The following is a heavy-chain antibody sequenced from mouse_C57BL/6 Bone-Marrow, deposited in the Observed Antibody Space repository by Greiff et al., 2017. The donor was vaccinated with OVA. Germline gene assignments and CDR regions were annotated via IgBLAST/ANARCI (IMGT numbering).Heavy chain of an antibody. J-gene: IGHJ1*03. V-gene: IGHV1-74*01. CDR2: IHPSDSDT. Sequence: QVQLQQPGAELVKPGASVTVSCKASGYTFTSYWMHWVKQRPGQGLEWIGRIHPSDSDTNYNQKFKGKATLTVDKSSSTAYMQLISLTSEDSAVYYCAMPWVAYWYFDVWGTGTTVTVSS. CDR1: GYTFTSYW. D-gene: IGHD1-1*02. CDR3: AMPWVAYWYFDV.